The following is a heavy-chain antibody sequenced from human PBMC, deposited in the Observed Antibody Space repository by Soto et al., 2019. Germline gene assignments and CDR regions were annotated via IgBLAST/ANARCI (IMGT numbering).Heavy chain of an antibody. J-gene: IGHJ6*02. V-gene: IGHV3-53*01. Sequence: GGSLRLSCAASGFTVSSNYMTWVRQAPGKGLEWVSVIYSGGSTYYADPVKGRFTISRDNSKNTLYLQMNSLRAEDTAVYYCARGSYLKIVWRTSGMDVWAQGTTST. CDR3: ARGSYLKIVWRTSGMDV. CDR2: IYSGGST. D-gene: IGHD3-16*01. CDR1: GFTVSSNY.